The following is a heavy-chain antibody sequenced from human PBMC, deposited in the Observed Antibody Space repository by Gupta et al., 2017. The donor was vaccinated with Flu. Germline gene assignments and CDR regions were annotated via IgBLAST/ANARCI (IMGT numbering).Heavy chain of an antibody. J-gene: IGHJ6*02. Sequence: QVPLQESGPGLVKPSQTLSFTCTVSGDSINSGGYFWSWIRQRPGKGLEWIGYIYYSGSTYYNPSLKSRLTISVDTSKTQFSLKLTSVTAADTATYYCARVGRGYGGHGCCYSHYGMDVWGQVTTGTV. CDR3: ARVGRGYGGHGCCYSHYGMDV. CDR1: GDSINSGGYF. V-gene: IGHV4-31*03. D-gene: IGHD5-12*01. CDR2: IYYSGST.